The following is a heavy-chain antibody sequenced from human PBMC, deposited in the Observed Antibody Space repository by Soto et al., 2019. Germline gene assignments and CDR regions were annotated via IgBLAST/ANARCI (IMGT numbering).Heavy chain of an antibody. V-gene: IGHV1-18*04. CDR2: ISAYNGNT. J-gene: IGHJ6*02. CDR1: GYTFTSYG. CDR3: ARDDYGDQVYYYYGMDV. Sequence: ASVKVSCKASGYTFTSYGISWVRQAPGQGLEWMGWISAYNGNTNYAQKLQGRVTMTTDTSTSTAYMELRSLRSDDTAVYYCARDDYGDQVYYYYGMDVWGQGTTVTVSS. D-gene: IGHD4-17*01.